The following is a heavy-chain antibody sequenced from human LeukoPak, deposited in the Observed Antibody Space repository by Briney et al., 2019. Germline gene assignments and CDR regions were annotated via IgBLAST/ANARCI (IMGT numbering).Heavy chain of an antibody. Sequence: AGGSLRLSCAASGFTFSSYGMHWVRQAPGKGLEWVAVIWYDGSNKYYGDSVKGRFTISRDNSKNSLYLQMNSLRAEDTAVYYCASFSRKKKVGATAQSDYWGQGTLVTVSS. V-gene: IGHV3-33*01. J-gene: IGHJ4*02. CDR2: IWYDGSNK. CDR3: ASFSRKKKVGATAQSDY. CDR1: GFTFSSYG. D-gene: IGHD1-26*01.